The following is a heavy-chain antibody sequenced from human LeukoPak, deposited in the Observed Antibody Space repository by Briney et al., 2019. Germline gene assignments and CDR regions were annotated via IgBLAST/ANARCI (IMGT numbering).Heavy chain of an antibody. CDR1: GFTFSSYS. V-gene: IGHV3-21*01. CDR3: AQGDDYSNLYFDY. Sequence: AGGSLRLSCAASGFTFSSYSMNWVRQAPGKGLEWVSSISSSSSYIYYADSVKGRFTISRDNAKNSLYLQMNSLRAEDTAVYYCAQGDDYSNLYFDYWGQGTLVTVSS. D-gene: IGHD4-4*01. CDR2: ISSSSSYI. J-gene: IGHJ4*02.